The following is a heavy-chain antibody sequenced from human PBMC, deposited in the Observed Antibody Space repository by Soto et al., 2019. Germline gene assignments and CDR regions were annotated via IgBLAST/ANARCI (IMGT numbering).Heavy chain of an antibody. Sequence: SETLSLTCTVSGASITFGGYSWSWIRQTPGKGLEWIGYINHLETTFYNPSFESRLALSIDRAKNQFSLKLHSMSAADRAVYFCARGGGSDSFDYWGQGMLVTGSS. CDR3: ARGGGSDSFDY. V-gene: IGHV4-30-2*01. CDR2: INHLETT. J-gene: IGHJ4*02. CDR1: GASITFGGYS. D-gene: IGHD1-26*01.